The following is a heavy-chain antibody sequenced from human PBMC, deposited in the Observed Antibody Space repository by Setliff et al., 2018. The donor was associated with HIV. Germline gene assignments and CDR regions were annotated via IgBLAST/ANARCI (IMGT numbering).Heavy chain of an antibody. CDR2: IIPGSGGT. CDR1: GYTFTAYY. Sequence: ASVKVSCKASGYTFTAYYMHWVRQAPGQGLEWMGRIIPGSGGTNYAQKFQGRVTMTRDTSISTAYMELSRLRSEDTAVYYCASKVYCTNGVCLDAFDIWGQGTMVTVSS. J-gene: IGHJ3*02. D-gene: IGHD2-8*01. CDR3: ASKVYCTNGVCLDAFDI. V-gene: IGHV1-2*06.